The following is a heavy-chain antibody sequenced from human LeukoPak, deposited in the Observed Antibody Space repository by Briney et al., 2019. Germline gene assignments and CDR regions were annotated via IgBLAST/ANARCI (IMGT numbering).Heavy chain of an antibody. CDR3: AKGSGSGWYGWFAP. V-gene: IGHV3-23*01. CDR2: IEASGEVT. D-gene: IGHD6-19*01. Sequence: GGSLRLSCAVSGFSFSAYAMYWVRQAPGKGLEWVSSIEASGEVTYYADSMKGRFTVSRDNSKNTFFLHMNSLRGEDTALYYCAKGSGSGWYGWFAPWGQGTLVTVSS. J-gene: IGHJ5*02. CDR1: GFSFSAYA.